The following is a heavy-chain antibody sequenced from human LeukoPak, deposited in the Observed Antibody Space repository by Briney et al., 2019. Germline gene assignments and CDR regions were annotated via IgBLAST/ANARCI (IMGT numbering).Heavy chain of an antibody. Sequence: RASVNVSCKASGYTFTIYGISWVRQAPGEGLEWMGWISAYNGNTNYAQKLQGRVTMTTDTSTSTAYMELRSLRSDDTAVYYCARSLAAAGKPLDYWGQGTLVTVSS. J-gene: IGHJ4*02. CDR2: ISAYNGNT. D-gene: IGHD6-13*01. CDR1: GYTFTIYG. CDR3: ARSLAAAGKPLDY. V-gene: IGHV1-18*01.